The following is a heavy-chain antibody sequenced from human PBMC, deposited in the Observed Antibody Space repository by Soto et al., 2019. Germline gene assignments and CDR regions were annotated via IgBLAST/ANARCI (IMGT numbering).Heavy chain of an antibody. V-gene: IGHV1-69*01. CDR2: FIPIFGTA. D-gene: IGHD5-12*01. Sequence: QVQLVQSGAEVKKPGSSVKVSCKASGGTFSSYAISWVRQAPGQGLEWMGGFIPIFGTANYAQKFQGRVTITADESTSTAYMELSSLRSEDTAVYDCSSSGSGYSGYALFDYWGQGTMVTVSS. J-gene: IGHJ4*02. CDR1: GGTFSSYA. CDR3: SSSGSGYSGYALFDY.